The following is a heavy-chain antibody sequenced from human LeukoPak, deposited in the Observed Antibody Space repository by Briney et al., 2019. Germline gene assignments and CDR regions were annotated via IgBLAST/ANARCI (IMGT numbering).Heavy chain of an antibody. CDR1: GFTFSSYA. J-gene: IGHJ6*02. Sequence: GGSLRLSCAASGFTFSSYAMHWVRQAPGEGLEYVSPISSNGGSTYYANSVKGRFTISRDNSKNTLYLQMGSLRAEDMAVYYCARATTAAIYLADYYYYGMDVWGQGTTVTVSS. CDR2: ISSNGGST. D-gene: IGHD2-2*01. V-gene: IGHV3-64*01. CDR3: ARATTAAIYLADYYYYGMDV.